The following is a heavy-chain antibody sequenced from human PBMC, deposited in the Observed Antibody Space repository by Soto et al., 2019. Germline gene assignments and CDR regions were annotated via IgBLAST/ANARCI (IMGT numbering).Heavy chain of an antibody. D-gene: IGHD1-26*01. CDR1: GGSISSYY. CDR2: IYYSGST. V-gene: IGHV4-59*01. Sequence: SETLSLTCTVSGGSISSYYWSWIRQPPGKGLEWIGYIYYSGSTNYNPSLKSRVTISVDTSKNQFSLKLSSVTAADTAVYYCARLAGWGLHRNAFDIWGQGTMVTVSS. J-gene: IGHJ3*02. CDR3: ARLAGWGLHRNAFDI.